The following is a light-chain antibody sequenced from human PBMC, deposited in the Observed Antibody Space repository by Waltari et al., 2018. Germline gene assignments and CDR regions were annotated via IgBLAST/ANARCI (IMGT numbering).Light chain of an antibody. J-gene: IGLJ2*01. V-gene: IGLV2-8*01. CDR2: EVS. Sequence: QSALTQPPSASGSPGQSVPISCTGTSSDVGGYNYVSWYQQHPGKAPKVMIYEVSKRPSGVPDRFSGSKSGNTASLTVSGLQAEDEADYYCCSYAGNSVVFGGGTKLTVL. CDR3: CSYAGNSVV. CDR1: SSDVGGYNY.